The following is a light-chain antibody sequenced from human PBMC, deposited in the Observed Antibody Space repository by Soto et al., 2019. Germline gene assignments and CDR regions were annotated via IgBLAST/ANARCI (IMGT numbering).Light chain of an antibody. J-gene: IGLJ1*01. V-gene: IGLV2-8*01. CDR1: SSDVGGYNY. CDR3: SSYAGSNNYV. Sequence: QSVLPQPPSASGSPGQSVTISCTGTSSDVGGYNYVSWYQQHPGKAPKLMIYGVTKRPSGVPDRFSGSKSGNTASLTVSGLQAEDEAYYYCSSYAGSNNYVFGTGTKVTVL. CDR2: GVT.